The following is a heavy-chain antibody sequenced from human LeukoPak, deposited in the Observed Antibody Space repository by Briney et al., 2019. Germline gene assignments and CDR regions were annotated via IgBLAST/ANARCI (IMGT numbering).Heavy chain of an antibody. Sequence: PSQTLSLTCAVSGGSISSGGYSWSWIRQPPGKGLEWIGYIYHSGSTYYNPSLKSRVTISVDTSKNQFSLKLSSVTAADTAVYYCASDYPEGIAAAGTNYWGQGTLVTVSS. CDR3: ASDYPEGIAAAGTNY. CDR1: GGSISSGGYS. CDR2: IYHSGST. D-gene: IGHD6-13*01. J-gene: IGHJ4*02. V-gene: IGHV4-30-2*01.